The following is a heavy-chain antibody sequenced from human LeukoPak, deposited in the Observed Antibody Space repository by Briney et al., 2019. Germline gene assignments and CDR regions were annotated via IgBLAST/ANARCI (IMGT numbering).Heavy chain of an antibody. CDR3: ARDPTAYYDSSGYYLNTIDY. CDR1: GLTFSSYG. J-gene: IGHJ4*02. D-gene: IGHD3-22*01. CDR2: IWYDGSNK. V-gene: IGHV3-33*01. Sequence: GGSLRLSCAASGLTFSSYGMHWVRQAPGKGLEWVAVIWYDGSNKYYVDSVKGRFTISRDNSKNTLYLQMNSLRAEDTAVYYCARDPTAYYDSSGYYLNTIDYWGQGTLVTVSS.